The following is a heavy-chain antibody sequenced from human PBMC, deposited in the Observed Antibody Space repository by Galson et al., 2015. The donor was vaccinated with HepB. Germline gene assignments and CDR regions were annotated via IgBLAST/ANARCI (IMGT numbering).Heavy chain of an antibody. V-gene: IGHV2-5*02. CDR3: SHTMRKDAATYDSDD. J-gene: IGHJ4*02. Sequence: PALVKPTQPLTLTCTISGFSLSSNGVGVGWIRQPPGKALDWLALIYWDDDKRYSPSLKSRLTITRDISKNQVVLTMTDMDPVDTATDYCSHTMRKDAATYDSDDWGQGTLGTVSS. CDR1: GFSLSSNGVG. D-gene: IGHD3-16*01. CDR2: IYWDDDK.